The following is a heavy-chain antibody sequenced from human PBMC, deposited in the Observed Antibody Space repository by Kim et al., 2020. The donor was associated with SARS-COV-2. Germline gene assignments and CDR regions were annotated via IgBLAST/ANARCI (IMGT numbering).Heavy chain of an antibody. V-gene: IGHV3-21*01. Sequence: GGSLRLSCAASGFTFSSYSMNWVRQAPGKGLEWVSSISSSSSYIYYADSVKGRFTISRDNAKNSLYLQMNSLRAEDTAGYYCARESWGYSSAYHSEYWGQGTLVTLSS. D-gene: IGHD6-25*01. J-gene: IGHJ4*02. CDR3: ARESWGYSSAYHSEY. CDR2: ISSSSSYI. CDR1: GFTFSSYS.